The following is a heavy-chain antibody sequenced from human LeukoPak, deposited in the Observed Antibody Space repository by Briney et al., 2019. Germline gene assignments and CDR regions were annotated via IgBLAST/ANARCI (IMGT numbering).Heavy chain of an antibody. Sequence: PGGSLRLSCAASGFTFSSYAMSWVRQAPGKGLEWVSAISGSGGSTYYADSVKGRFTISRDNSKDTLYLQMNSLRAEDTAVYYWAKASNYGWGIYYPRGVDYGGRGPLVTVSS. CDR2: ISGSGGST. CDR3: AKASNYGWGIYYPRGVDY. D-gene: IGHD3-10*01. V-gene: IGHV3-23*01. CDR1: GFTFSSYA. J-gene: IGHJ4*02.